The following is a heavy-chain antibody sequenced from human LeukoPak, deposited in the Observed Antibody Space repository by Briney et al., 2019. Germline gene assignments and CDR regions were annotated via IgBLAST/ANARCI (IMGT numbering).Heavy chain of an antibody. CDR1: GGSISSGGYS. Sequence: SEALSLTCAVSGGSISSGGYSWSWIRQPPGKGLEWIGYIYHSGSTYYNPSLKSRVTISVDRSKNQFSLKLSSVTAADTAVYYCAAALRYLSFDPWGQGTRVTVSS. CDR2: IYHSGST. D-gene: IGHD3-9*01. J-gene: IGHJ5*02. V-gene: IGHV4-30-2*01. CDR3: AAALRYLSFDP.